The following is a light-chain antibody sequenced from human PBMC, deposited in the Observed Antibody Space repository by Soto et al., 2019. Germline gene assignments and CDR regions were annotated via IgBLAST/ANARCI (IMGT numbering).Light chain of an antibody. J-gene: IGLJ1*01. CDR1: SMDVGGFNY. V-gene: IGLV2-11*01. Sequence: QSALTQPRSVSGSPGQSVTISCTGTSMDVGGFNYVSWYQQHPGKDPKLMIYDVSERPSGVPDRFSGSKSGNTASLTISGLQVDDEADYYCCSYAGTYAYVFGTGTKLTVL. CDR3: CSYAGTYAYV. CDR2: DVS.